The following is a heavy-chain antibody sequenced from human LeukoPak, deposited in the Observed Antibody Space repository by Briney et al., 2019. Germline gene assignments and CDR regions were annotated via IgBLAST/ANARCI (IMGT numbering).Heavy chain of an antibody. CDR1: GFTFSHFG. CDR3: VREGTSGNGDGYNSYDY. CDR2: IWYNGRNQ. J-gene: IGHJ4*02. V-gene: IGHV3-33*01. D-gene: IGHD5-24*01. Sequence: HPGGSLRLSCAATGFTFSHFGMLWVPQAPGKGLEWVAVIWYNGRNQYYRDSVKGRFTISRDNFKNTLHLQMNSLRVEDTAMYYCVREGTSGNGDGYNSYDYWGQGTLVTVSS.